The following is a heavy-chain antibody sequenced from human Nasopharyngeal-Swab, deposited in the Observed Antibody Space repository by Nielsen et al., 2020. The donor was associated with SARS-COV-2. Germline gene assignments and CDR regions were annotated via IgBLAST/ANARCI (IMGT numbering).Heavy chain of an antibody. Sequence: SETLSLTCTVSGGSISSYYWSWIRQPPGKGLEWIGSIYYSGSTYYNPSLKSRVTISVDTSKNQFSLKLSSVTAADTAVYYCATDGGILNAFDIWGQGTMVTVSS. CDR2: IYYSGST. CDR3: ATDGGILNAFDI. D-gene: IGHD3-16*01. V-gene: IGHV4-59*05. J-gene: IGHJ3*02. CDR1: GGSISSYY.